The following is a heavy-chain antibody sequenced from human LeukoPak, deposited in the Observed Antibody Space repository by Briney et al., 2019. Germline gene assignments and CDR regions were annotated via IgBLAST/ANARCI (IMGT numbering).Heavy chain of an antibody. J-gene: IGHJ4*02. D-gene: IGHD3-22*01. CDR2: IYYSGST. CDR1: GASIISDTYY. Sequence: PSETLSLTCTVSGASIISDTYYWGWIRQPPGKGLEWIGSIYYSGSTYYSPSLKSRVAMSVDTSTNQFSLKLISVTAADTALYYCARNFYASSGYYLDDFYFDFWGQGTLCTVSS. CDR3: ARNFYASSGYYLDDFYFDF. V-gene: IGHV4-39*07.